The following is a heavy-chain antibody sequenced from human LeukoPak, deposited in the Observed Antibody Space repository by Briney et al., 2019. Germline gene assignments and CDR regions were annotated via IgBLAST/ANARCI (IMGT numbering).Heavy chain of an antibody. CDR1: GFPFNVYY. D-gene: IGHD2-21*01. Sequence: GASVTVSCTTSGFPFNVYYIHWGRQAPGQGLEWMGWINPNNGVTNYAQKFQGRVTMTRDTPISTTTLELNRLRSDDTAFYYCARDGHFCGGACLDAFDIWGKGTMFSVS. J-gene: IGHJ3*02. CDR2: INPNNGVT. V-gene: IGHV1-2*02. CDR3: ARDGHFCGGACLDAFDI.